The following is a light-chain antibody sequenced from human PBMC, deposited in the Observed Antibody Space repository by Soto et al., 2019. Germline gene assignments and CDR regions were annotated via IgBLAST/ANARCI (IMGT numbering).Light chain of an antibody. CDR2: AAS. CDR3: QHYNSYGT. J-gene: IGKJ1*01. Sequence: DIQMTQSPSSLSASVGDRVTITCRASQSISSYLNWYQQKPGEAPKLLIYAASSLQSGVPSRFSGSGSGTDFTLTISSLQPDDFATYYCQHYNSYGTFGQGTKVDIK. CDR1: QSISSY. V-gene: IGKV1-39*01.